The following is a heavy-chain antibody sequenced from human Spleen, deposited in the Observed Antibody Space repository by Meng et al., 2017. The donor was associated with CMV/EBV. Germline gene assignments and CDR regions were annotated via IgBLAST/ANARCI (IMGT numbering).Heavy chain of an antibody. V-gene: IGHV3-11*04. J-gene: IGHJ4*02. CDR2: ISDRGSTI. Sequence: SLKISCAASGFTFSDYYMSWIRQAPGKGLEWVSYISDRGSTIYYVDSVKGRFTMSRDNAKNSLYLQMNSLRAEDTAVYYCARGFIVGGSYFDYWGQGTLVTVSS. CDR1: GFTFSDYY. D-gene: IGHD3-16*01. CDR3: ARGFIVGGSYFDY.